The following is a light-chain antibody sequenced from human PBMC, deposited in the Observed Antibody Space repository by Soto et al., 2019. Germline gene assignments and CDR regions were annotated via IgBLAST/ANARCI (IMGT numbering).Light chain of an antibody. Sequence: DIQMAQAPSSLSASVGDRVTITCRASQSITYWLAWYQQKPGRAPKLLIYDVFNLQSGVPSRFSGSGSETEFPLTISSLQPDHSAPYYCQQYHSFSFTFGQGTKVDIK. CDR3: QQYHSFSFT. V-gene: IGKV1-5*01. CDR1: QSITYW. J-gene: IGKJ2*01. CDR2: DVF.